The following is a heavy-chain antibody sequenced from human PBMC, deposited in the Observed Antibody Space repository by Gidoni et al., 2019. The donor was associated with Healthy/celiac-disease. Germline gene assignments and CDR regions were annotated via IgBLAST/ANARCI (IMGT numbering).Heavy chain of an antibody. V-gene: IGHV1-8*01. D-gene: IGHD3-10*01. Sequence: QVQLVQSGAEVKKPGASVQVSCQAYGYTFTSYEINWVRQATGQGLEGMGWMNPNSGNTGYAQKFQGRVTMTRNTSISTAYMELSSLRSEDTAVYYCARSTGFGELLSQEDDYWGQGTLVTVSS. J-gene: IGHJ4*02. CDR1: GYTFTSYE. CDR2: MNPNSGNT. CDR3: ARSTGFGELLSQEDDY.